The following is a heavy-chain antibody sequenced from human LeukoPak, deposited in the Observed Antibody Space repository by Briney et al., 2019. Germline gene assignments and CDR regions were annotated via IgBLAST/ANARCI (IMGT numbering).Heavy chain of an antibody. J-gene: IGHJ4*02. Sequence: PGGSLRLSCAASGFTFSSYSMNWVRQAPGKGLEWISYIRRDGSRIYYADSVEGRFIISRDNAKNSLYLQMDSPRVEDTAVYYCTRDPHALDFWGQGTLVTVSS. CDR1: GFTFSSYS. V-gene: IGHV3-21*05. CDR2: IRRDGSRI. CDR3: TRDPHALDF.